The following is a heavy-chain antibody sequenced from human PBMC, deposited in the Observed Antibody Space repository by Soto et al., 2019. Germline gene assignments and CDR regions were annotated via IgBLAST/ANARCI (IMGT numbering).Heavy chain of an antibody. CDR2: IYYSGST. Sequence: PSETLSLTCTVSGGSISSSSYYWGWIRQPPGKGLEWIGSIYYSGSTYYNPSLKSRVTISVDTSKNQFSLKLSSVTAADTAVYYCARLYGSDLRSYYYGMDVWGQGTTVT. D-gene: IGHD3-10*01. CDR3: ARLYGSDLRSYYYGMDV. J-gene: IGHJ6*02. V-gene: IGHV4-39*01. CDR1: GGSISSSSYY.